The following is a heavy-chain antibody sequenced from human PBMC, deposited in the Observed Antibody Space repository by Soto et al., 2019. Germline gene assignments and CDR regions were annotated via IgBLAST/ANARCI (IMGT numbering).Heavy chain of an antibody. V-gene: IGHV1-69*13. J-gene: IGHJ6*02. CDR1: GGSFSSYA. Sequence: SVKVSCKPSGGSFSSYAISWVRQAPAQGLEWMGAVIPIFRTASYAQKFQARVTITADESTSTAYMELSSLRSEDTAVYYCARADMVVVPAARTYYYYGMDVWGQGTTDTVSS. CDR2: VIPIFRTA. D-gene: IGHD2-2*01. CDR3: ARADMVVVPAARTYYYYGMDV.